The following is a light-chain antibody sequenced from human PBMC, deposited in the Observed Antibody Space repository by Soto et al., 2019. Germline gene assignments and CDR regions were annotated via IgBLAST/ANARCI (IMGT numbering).Light chain of an antibody. V-gene: IGKV1-39*01. CDR1: QTISTY. Sequence: DIQMTQSPSSLSASVGDRVTITCRASQTISTYLNWYQQKPGKAPKLLIYAASSLQSGVPSRFSGSGAGADFTRTISSLQPEYFATYYCQQSLGIPYTFGQGTNLEIK. CDR3: QQSLGIPYT. J-gene: IGKJ2*01. CDR2: AAS.